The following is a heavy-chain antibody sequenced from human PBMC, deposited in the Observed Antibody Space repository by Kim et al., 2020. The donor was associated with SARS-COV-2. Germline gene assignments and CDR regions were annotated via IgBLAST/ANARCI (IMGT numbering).Heavy chain of an antibody. Sequence: TYYAGAVKGRFTISRDNADNSLYLQMRDLRVEDSAIYYCARGGALTVFADYWGQGTLVSVSS. V-gene: IGHV3-11*01. D-gene: IGHD1-26*01. CDR3: ARGGALTVFADY. J-gene: IGHJ4*02. CDR2: T.